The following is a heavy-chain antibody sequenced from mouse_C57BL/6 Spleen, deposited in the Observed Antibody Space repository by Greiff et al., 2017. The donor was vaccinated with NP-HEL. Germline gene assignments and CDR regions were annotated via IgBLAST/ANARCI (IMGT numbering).Heavy chain of an antibody. V-gene: IGHV1-80*01. Sequence: QVQLQQSGAELVKPGASVKISCKASGYAFSSYWMNWVKQRPGKGLEWIGQIYPGDGDTNYNGKFKGKATLTADKSSSTAYMQLSSLTSEDSAVYFCARGDYGNYLGYWGQGTTLTVSS. J-gene: IGHJ2*01. D-gene: IGHD2-1*01. CDR1: GYAFSSYW. CDR3: ARGDYGNYLGY. CDR2: IYPGDGDT.